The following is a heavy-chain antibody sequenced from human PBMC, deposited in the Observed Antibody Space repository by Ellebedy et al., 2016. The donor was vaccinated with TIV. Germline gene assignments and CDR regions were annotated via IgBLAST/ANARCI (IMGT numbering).Heavy chain of an antibody. CDR2: ISYDGSDK. J-gene: IGHJ4*02. CDR1: GFTFGSYG. CDR3: ARDSSGYGTYDH. D-gene: IGHD5-12*01. Sequence: GGSLKLSCAASGFTFGSYGMHWVRQAPGKGLEWVAIISYDGSDKFYGDSVKGRFTISRDNSKNTLYLQMNSLRAEDTAVYYCARDSSGYGTYDHWGQGTLATVSS. V-gene: IGHV3-33*08.